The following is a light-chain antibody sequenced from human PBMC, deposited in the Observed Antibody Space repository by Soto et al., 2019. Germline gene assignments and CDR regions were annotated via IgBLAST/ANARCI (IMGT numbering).Light chain of an antibody. CDR3: QQQYNCPPIT. V-gene: IGKV3D-7*01. J-gene: IGKJ5*01. CDR2: DAA. Sequence: EVVLTQSPATLSLSPGESATLSCRASQTVSNIYLACYQNPRGEAPLLIHDAATSGASGPAKISGGRWATEVSPTTISLLPEDYVVYYCQQQYNCPPITFGQGTRLEIK. CDR1: QTVSNIY.